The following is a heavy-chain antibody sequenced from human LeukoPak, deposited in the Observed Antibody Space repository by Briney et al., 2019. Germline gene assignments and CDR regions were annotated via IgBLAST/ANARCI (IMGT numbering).Heavy chain of an antibody. CDR1: DGSINSYY. J-gene: IGHJ6*02. Sequence: SETLSLTCSVSDGSINSYYWNWIRRPPGKGLEWIGYIYYNGNTNYSPSLKSRVTMSVDTSKNLFSLRVSSVTAADTAVYYCARGRSNYYGMDVWGQGTTVTVSS. CDR2: IYYNGNT. V-gene: IGHV4-59*01. CDR3: ARGRSNYYGMDV. D-gene: IGHD1-26*01.